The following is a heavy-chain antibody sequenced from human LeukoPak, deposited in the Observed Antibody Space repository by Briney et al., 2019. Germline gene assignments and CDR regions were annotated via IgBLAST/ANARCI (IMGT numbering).Heavy chain of an antibody. Sequence: SETLTLTCAGYGGSYSGYYWRWIRQPPGKELEWIGEINHSGSTNYNPSLKSRVTISVDTSKNQFSLKLSSVTAADTAVYYCARENGGTFDYWGQGTLVTVSS. CDR2: INHSGST. CDR1: GGSYSGYY. CDR3: ARENGGTFDY. J-gene: IGHJ4*02. V-gene: IGHV4-34*01. D-gene: IGHD4-23*01.